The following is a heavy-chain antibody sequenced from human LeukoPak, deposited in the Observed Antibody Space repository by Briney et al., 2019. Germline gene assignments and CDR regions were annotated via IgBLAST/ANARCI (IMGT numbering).Heavy chain of an antibody. CDR2: ISDAGAIT. CDR1: EFTFGSYA. D-gene: IGHD1-14*01. J-gene: IGHJ4*02. Sequence: GSLRLSCAASEFTFGSYAMSWVRQAPGKGLEWVSGISDAGAITYYADSVKGRFTISRSQSTNTLYLQMDSLRAEDTSLYYCARGGTTWHGFDSWGQGTLVTVSS. CDR3: ARGGTTWHGFDS. V-gene: IGHV3-23*01.